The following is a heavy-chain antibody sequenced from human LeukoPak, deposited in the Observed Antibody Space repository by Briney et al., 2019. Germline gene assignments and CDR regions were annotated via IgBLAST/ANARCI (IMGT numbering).Heavy chain of an antibody. Sequence: SVKVSCKPSGGTFSTYSINWVRQAPGHGLEWMGGIIPMFVTPNYAQKFQGRVRIPADESTHTANMELSSLIFGDTAGYYCARGEYYYYMDVWGKGTTVTVSS. V-gene: IGHV1-69*13. CDR1: GGTFSTYS. CDR3: ARGEYYYYMDV. J-gene: IGHJ6*03. CDR2: IIPMFVTP.